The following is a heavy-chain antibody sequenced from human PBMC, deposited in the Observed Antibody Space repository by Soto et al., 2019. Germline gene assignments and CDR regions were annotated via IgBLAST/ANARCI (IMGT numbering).Heavy chain of an antibody. Sequence: QVQLVESGGGVVQPGRSLRLSCAASGFTFSSYGMHWVRQAPGKGLEWVAVIWYDGSNKYYADSVKGRFTISRDNSKNTMYLQMNSLRAEDTAVYYCARGARIAASYYYYYYYMDVWGKGTTVTVSS. J-gene: IGHJ6*03. CDR2: IWYDGSNK. V-gene: IGHV3-33*01. D-gene: IGHD6-13*01. CDR1: GFTFSSYG. CDR3: ARGARIAASYYYYYYYMDV.